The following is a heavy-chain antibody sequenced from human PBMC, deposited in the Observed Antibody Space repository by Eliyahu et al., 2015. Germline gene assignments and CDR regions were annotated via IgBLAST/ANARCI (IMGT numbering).Heavy chain of an antibody. CDR2: IKSKTDGGTT. Sequence: EVQLVESGGGLVKPGGSLRLSCXASGFTXSNXWMSWVRQAPGKGLEWVGRIKSKTDGGTTDYAAPVKGRFTISRDDSKNTLYLQMNSLKTEDTAVYYCTTAFPAAAKGRYYFDXWGQGTLVTVSS. V-gene: IGHV3-15*01. CDR1: GFTXSNXW. CDR3: TTAFPAAAKGRYYFDX. J-gene: IGHJ4*02. D-gene: IGHD6-13*01.